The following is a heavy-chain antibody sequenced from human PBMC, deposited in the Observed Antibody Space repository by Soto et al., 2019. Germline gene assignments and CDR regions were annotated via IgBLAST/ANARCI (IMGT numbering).Heavy chain of an antibody. V-gene: IGHV3-33*01. Sequence: GGSRRLSWAASGFTFGRHVMHWVRQAPGKGLEWVAVIWYDGISKDYADSVNGRFTISRDNSRNTLYLQMNSLRAEDTAVYYCARDRSQRFDYWGQGTLVTVSS. CDR1: GFTFGRHV. J-gene: IGHJ4*02. CDR2: IWYDGISK. D-gene: IGHD6-13*01. CDR3: ARDRSQRFDY.